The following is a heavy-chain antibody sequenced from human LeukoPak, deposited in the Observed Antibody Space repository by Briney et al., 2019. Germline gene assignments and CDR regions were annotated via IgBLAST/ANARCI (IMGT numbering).Heavy chain of an antibody. D-gene: IGHD3-10*01. Sequence: ASVKVSCKASGYTFTSYGISWVRQAPGQGLEWMGWISAYNSNTNYAQKLQGRVTMTTDTSTSTAYMELRSLRSDDTAVYYCARVGGSGSYYRRVEDYWGQGTLVTVSS. CDR1: GYTFTSYG. J-gene: IGHJ4*02. CDR2: ISAYNSNT. V-gene: IGHV1-18*01. CDR3: ARVGGSGSYYRRVEDY.